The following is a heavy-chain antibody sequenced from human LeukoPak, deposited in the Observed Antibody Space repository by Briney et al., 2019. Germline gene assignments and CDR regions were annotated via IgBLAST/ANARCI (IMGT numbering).Heavy chain of an antibody. CDR3: ARHPAYDYVWGSYRYGLDY. CDR1: GGSFSGYY. D-gene: IGHD3-16*02. V-gene: IGHV4-34*01. Sequence: PSETLSLTCAVYGGSFSGYYWSWIRQPPGKGLEWIGEINHSGSTNYNPSLKSRVTIPVDTSKNQFSLKLSSVTAADTAVYYCARHPAYDYVWGSYRYGLDYWGQGTLVTVSS. CDR2: INHSGST. J-gene: IGHJ4*02.